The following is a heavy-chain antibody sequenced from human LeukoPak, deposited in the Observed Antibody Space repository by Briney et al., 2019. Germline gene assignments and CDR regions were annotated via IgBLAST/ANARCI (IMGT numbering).Heavy chain of an antibody. CDR1: GYTFTGYY. V-gene: IGHV1-2*06. CDR2: INPRSGGT. J-gene: IGHJ4*02. D-gene: IGHD5-12*01. CDR3: ARGYDFPEY. Sequence: GASVKVSCKASGYTFTGYYVHWVRQAPGQGPEWMGRINPRSGGTNYAQKFQGRVTMTRDTSISTAYMDLSSLRSNDTAVYNCARGYDFPEYWGQGTLVTVSS.